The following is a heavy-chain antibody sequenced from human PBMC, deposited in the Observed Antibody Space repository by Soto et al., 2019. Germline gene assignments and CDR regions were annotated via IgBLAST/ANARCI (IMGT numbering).Heavy chain of an antibody. CDR1: GASISSANW. Sequence: LSLTCVVSGASISSANWWSWVRQPPGKGLEWTGEIYSSGSTNYNPSLKSRVTVSMDKSKNQFSLKLNSVTAADTAIYYCAKKNPSSSWYVDYWGQGTLVTVSS. D-gene: IGHD6-13*01. V-gene: IGHV4-4*02. CDR2: IYSSGST. CDR3: AKKNPSSSWYVDY. J-gene: IGHJ4*02.